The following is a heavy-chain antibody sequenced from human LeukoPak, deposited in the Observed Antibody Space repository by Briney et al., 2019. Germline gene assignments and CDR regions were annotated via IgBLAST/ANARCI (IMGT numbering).Heavy chain of an antibody. J-gene: IGHJ4*02. CDR2: VISHSGGT. D-gene: IGHD5-18*01. CDR1: GYSFSGYN. CDR3: ARGYNYGHDY. Sequence: ASVKVSCKASGYSFSGYNMDWVRQAPGQGLEWMGRVISHSGGTNYAPRFQGRVTMTRDTSTSTAYMELSRLKSDDTAVYYCARGYNYGHDYWGQGTLVTVSS. V-gene: IGHV1-2*06.